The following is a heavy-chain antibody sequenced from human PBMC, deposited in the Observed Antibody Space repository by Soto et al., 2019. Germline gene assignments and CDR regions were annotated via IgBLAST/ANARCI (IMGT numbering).Heavy chain of an antibody. CDR3: AVGARIHDSSGYIAY. V-gene: IGHV1-46*01. CDR1: GYTFTSYY. D-gene: IGHD3-22*01. J-gene: IGHJ4*02. Sequence: GASVKVSCKASGYTFTSYYMHWVRQAPVQGLEWMGIINPSGGSTSYEQKFQGRVTMTRDTSTSTVYMELSSLRSEDTAVYYCAVGARIHDSSGYIAYWGQGTLVTVSS. CDR2: INPSGGST.